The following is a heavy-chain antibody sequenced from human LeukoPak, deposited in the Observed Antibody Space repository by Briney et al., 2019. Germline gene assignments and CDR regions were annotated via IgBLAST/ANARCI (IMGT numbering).Heavy chain of an antibody. Sequence: GASVKVSCKASGYTFTGYYMNWVRQAPGQGLEWMGRINPNSVSTNYAQKVQGRFTMTRDNSNSTAYMELNRLRSEDTAVYYCASGDDTSGTHLGFDYWGQGTLVTVSS. V-gene: IGHV1-2*06. J-gene: IGHJ4*02. CDR3: ASGDDTSGTHLGFDY. D-gene: IGHD1-1*01. CDR1: GYTFTGYY. CDR2: INPNSVST.